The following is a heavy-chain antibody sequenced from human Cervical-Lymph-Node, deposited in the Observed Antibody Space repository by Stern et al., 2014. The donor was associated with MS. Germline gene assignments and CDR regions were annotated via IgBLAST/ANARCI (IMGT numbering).Heavy chain of an antibody. CDR1: GGTFSSYA. D-gene: IGHD1-26*01. J-gene: IGHJ6*02. CDR2: IFPDCGNT. Sequence: VQLVQSGAEVKKPGSSVKVSCKASGGTFSSYAIRWVRQAPGQGLEWVGGIFPDCGNTNYAQKVQGRVTITADESTSTAYMELSSLRSEDTAVYYCARGELKEGLVRGMDVWGQGTTVTVSS. CDR3: ARGELKEGLVRGMDV. V-gene: IGHV1-69*01.